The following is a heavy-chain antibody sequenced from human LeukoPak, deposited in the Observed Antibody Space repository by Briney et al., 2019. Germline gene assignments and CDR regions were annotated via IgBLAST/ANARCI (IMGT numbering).Heavy chain of an antibody. J-gene: IGHJ6*03. CDR3: AKDLILGEPYYYYYMDV. CDR2: IRYDGSNK. D-gene: IGHD3-16*01. V-gene: IGHV3-30*02. Sequence: DPGGSLRLSCAASGFTFSSYGMHWVRQAPGKGLEWVAFIRYDGSNKYYADSVKGRFTISRDNSKNTLYLQMNSLRAEDTAVYYCAKDLILGEPYYYYYMDVWGKGTTVTVSS. CDR1: GFTFSSYG.